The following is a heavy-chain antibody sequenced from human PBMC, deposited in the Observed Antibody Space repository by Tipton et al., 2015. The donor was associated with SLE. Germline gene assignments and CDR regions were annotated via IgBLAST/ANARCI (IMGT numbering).Heavy chain of an antibody. CDR2: IRQDGNEK. J-gene: IGHJ4*02. CDR1: GFTLRSFG. CDR3: GVVVAAQVDY. V-gene: IGHV3-7*03. Sequence: GSLRLSCAASGFTLRSFGMHWVRQAPGKGLEWVANIRQDGNEKYYVDSVKGRFTISRDNTKNSLYLQLNSLRPEDTALYYCGVVVAAQVDYWGQGTLVTVSS. D-gene: IGHD2-15*01.